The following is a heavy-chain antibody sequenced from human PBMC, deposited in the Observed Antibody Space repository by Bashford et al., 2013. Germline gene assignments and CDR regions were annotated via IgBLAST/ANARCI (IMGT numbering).Heavy chain of an antibody. CDR3: VRDGSVVGALNWFDS. V-gene: IGHV4-34*01. CDR1: GGSVSGYY. CDR2: IYHSDTT. Sequence: SETLSLTCAVYGGSVSGYYWSWIRQPPGRGLEWIGSIYHSDTTYYNPSLKSRVTISVDTSKNQFSLKLSSVTAADTAVYYCVRDGSVVGALNWFDSWGQGITVTVSS. J-gene: IGHJ5*01. D-gene: IGHD1-26*01.